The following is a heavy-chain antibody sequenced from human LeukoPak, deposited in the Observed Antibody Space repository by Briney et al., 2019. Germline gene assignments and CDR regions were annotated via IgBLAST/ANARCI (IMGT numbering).Heavy chain of an antibody. Sequence: PSETLSLTCTVSGGSISSADSYWNWIRQHPGKGLEWIGYIYYSGSTHYNPSLKSRVTISLDTSKNQFSLRLSSVTAADTAVYYCARGPLLFRGAFDIWGQGTMVTVSS. V-gene: IGHV4-31*03. CDR1: GGSISSADSY. D-gene: IGHD2-21*02. J-gene: IGHJ3*02. CDR3: ARGPLLFRGAFDI. CDR2: IYYSGST.